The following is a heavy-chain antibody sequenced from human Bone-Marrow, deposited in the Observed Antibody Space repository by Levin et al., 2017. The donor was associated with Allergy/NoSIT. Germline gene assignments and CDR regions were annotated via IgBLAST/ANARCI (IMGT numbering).Heavy chain of an antibody. J-gene: IGHJ3*02. CDR3: ARDENNRYTGGWYDAVDI. Sequence: QAGGSLRLSCAASGFTFSIYWMTWVRQAPGKGLEWVANIKEDESEKNYGDSVKGRFPISRDNAKNSLYLQMNNLRAEDTDIYCCARDENNRYTGGWYDAVDIWGQGTVVTVSS. D-gene: IGHD6-13*01. CDR1: GFTFSIYW. CDR2: IKEDESEK. V-gene: IGHV3-7*01.